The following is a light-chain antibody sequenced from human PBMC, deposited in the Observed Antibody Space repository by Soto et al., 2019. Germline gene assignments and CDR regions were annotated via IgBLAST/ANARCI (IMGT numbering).Light chain of an antibody. Sequence: DIQMTQSPSTLSASVGDRVTITCRASQSVSTWLAWYQQRPGKPPKLLIYDASSLQSGVPSRFSGSGSGTDFTLTISSLQPEDFATYYCQQSYSTPPTFGQGTRLEIK. CDR2: DAS. J-gene: IGKJ5*01. V-gene: IGKV1-39*01. CDR3: QQSYSTPPT. CDR1: QSVSTW.